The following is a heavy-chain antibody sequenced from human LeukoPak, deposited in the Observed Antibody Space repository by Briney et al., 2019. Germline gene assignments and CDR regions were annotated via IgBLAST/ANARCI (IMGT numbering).Heavy chain of an antibody. V-gene: IGHV3-48*04. J-gene: IGHJ4*02. Sequence: GGSLRLSCAASGFTFSSYNMNWVRQAPGKGLEWVSFISSSGSITYYADSAKGRFTVSRDNAKNSLYLQMNSLRAEDTAVYYCARVRGYGSESFDYWGQGTLVTVSS. CDR1: GFTFSSYN. CDR3: ARVRGYGSESFDY. CDR2: ISSSGSIT. D-gene: IGHD3-10*01.